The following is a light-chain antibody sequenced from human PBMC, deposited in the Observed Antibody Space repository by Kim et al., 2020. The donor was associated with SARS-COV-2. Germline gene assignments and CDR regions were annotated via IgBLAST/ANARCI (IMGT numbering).Light chain of an antibody. V-gene: IGLV7-46*01. CDR2: DPT. J-gene: IGLJ2*01. Sequence: GATVTPPCGSITGAVTSGHYPYWFQQKPGQAPRTLIYDPTNKHSWTPARFSASLLGGKAALTLSGAQPEDEAEYYCLVSYSGARVFGGGTQLTVL. CDR3: LVSYSGARV. CDR1: TGAVTSGHY.